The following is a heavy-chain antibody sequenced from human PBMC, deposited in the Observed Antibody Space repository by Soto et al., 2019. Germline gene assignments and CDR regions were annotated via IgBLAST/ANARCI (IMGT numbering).Heavy chain of an antibody. CDR3: ARENSVQAWLHHFDH. Sequence: PGGSLRLSCEASGFSFSSFAMNWVRQAPGRGLEWVSYISDDGASIYYADSLKGRFTISRDNAKNSLSLQMNNRRAEDTAVYYCARENSVQAWLHHFDHWCLGTLVTVSS. V-gene: IGHV3-48*03. D-gene: IGHD5-18*01. CDR1: GFSFSSFA. CDR2: ISDDGASI. J-gene: IGHJ4*02.